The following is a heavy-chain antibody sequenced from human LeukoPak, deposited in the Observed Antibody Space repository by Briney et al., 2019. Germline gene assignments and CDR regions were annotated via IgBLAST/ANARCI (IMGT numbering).Heavy chain of an antibody. CDR2: IRQDGSEK. CDR3: ARDRTTYYDILTGYYSDY. J-gene: IGHJ4*02. Sequence: AGGSLRLSCAASGFTFSSYWMSWVRQAPGKGLEWVANIRQDGSEKYYVDSVKGRFTISRDNAKNSLYLQMNSLRAEDTAVYYCARDRTTYYDILTGYYSDYWGQGTLVTVSS. V-gene: IGHV3-7*01. CDR1: GFTFSSYW. D-gene: IGHD3-9*01.